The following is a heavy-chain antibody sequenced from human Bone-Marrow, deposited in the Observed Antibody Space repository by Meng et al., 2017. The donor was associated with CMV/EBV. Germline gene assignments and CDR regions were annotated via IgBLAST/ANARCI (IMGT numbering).Heavy chain of an antibody. CDR1: GGSISSGDYY. CDR3: ARIEGGPGSAFDI. D-gene: IGHD2-15*01. Sequence: SETLSLTCTVSGGSISSGDYYWSWIRQPPGKGLEWIGYIYYSGSTYYNPSLKSRVTISVDTSKNQFSLKLSSVTAADTAVYYCARIEGGPGSAFDIWGQGTMVTVSS. J-gene: IGHJ3*02. V-gene: IGHV4-30-4*08. CDR2: IYYSGST.